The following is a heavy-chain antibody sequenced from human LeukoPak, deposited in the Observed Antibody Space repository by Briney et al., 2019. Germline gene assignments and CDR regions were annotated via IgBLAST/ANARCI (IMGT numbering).Heavy chain of an antibody. V-gene: IGHV3-30*02. Sequence: GGSLRLSCAASGFIFSNYGMHWVRQAPGKGLEWVAFIRYDGSSSYYADSVKGRFTISRDASLNTLYLQMNSLTTGDTAVYYCAKVGVSSSWTILDYWGQGTLVTVSS. J-gene: IGHJ4*02. CDR2: IRYDGSSS. D-gene: IGHD6-13*01. CDR1: GFIFSNYG. CDR3: AKVGVSSSWTILDY.